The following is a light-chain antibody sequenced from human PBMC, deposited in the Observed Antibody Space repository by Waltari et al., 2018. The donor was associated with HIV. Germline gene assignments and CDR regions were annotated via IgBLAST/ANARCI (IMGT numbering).Light chain of an antibody. Sequence: EIVMTQSPATLSVSPGERATLSCRASQSVIRNLAWYQQKPGQAPRLLIYGSSTRAPGIPARFSGSGSGTEFSLTISGLQSEDSAIYYWQQYNNWYTFCQGTKVEIK. V-gene: IGKV3-15*01. CDR2: GSS. CDR3: QQYNNWYT. CDR1: QSVIRN. J-gene: IGKJ2*01.